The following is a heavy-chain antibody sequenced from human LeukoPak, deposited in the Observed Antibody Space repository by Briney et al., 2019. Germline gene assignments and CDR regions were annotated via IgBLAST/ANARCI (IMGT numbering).Heavy chain of an antibody. Sequence: GESLKISCKGSGYSFTSFWIGWVRQMPGKGLEWMGIMYPGGSDTRYSPSFQGQVTISADKSISTAYLQWSSLRASDTAFYYCARLGLGRFCSGGSCYASEADYWGQGTLVTVSS. CDR1: GYSFTSFW. CDR2: MYPGGSDT. D-gene: IGHD2-15*01. V-gene: IGHV5-51*01. CDR3: ARLGLGRFCSGGSCYASEADY. J-gene: IGHJ4*02.